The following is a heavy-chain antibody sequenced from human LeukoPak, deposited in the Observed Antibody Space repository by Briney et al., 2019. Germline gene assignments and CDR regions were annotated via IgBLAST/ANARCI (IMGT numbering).Heavy chain of an antibody. CDR1: RFTFNNYG. D-gene: IGHD3-22*01. CDR2: ISYDGSNE. Sequence: GGSLRLSCTASRFTFNNYGMHWVRQAPGKGLEWVAIISYDGSNEAYADSVKGRFSISRDNSKNTLYLQMNSLRPEDTAVYYCAKDQHYDSNSLDVWGPGTTVTVSS. CDR3: AKDQHYDSNSLDV. V-gene: IGHV3-30*18. J-gene: IGHJ6*02.